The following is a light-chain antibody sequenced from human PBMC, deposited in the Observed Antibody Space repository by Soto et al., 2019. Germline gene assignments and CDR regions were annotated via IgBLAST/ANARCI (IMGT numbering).Light chain of an antibody. Sequence: EIVLTQSPDTLSLSPGERATLSCRASQSVRSERLAWYQQKPGQAPRLVIFDASTRATGIPERFSGSGSGTHFTLTITSLEPEDFAVYYCQEYDGAPPVTFGLGTKVDI. CDR3: QEYDGAPPVT. CDR1: QSVRSER. J-gene: IGKJ1*01. V-gene: IGKV3-20*01. CDR2: DAS.